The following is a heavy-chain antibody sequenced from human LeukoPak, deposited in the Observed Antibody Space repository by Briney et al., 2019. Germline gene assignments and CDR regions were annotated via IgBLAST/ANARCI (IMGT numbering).Heavy chain of an antibody. J-gene: IGHJ4*02. D-gene: IGHD1-26*01. CDR1: GGTFSSYA. CDR3: ARDSGSYSTPFDY. V-gene: IGHV1-69*13. CDR2: IIPIFGTA. Sequence: SVKVSCKASGGTFSSYAIRWLRQAPGQGLEWMGGIIPIFGTANYAQKFQGRVTITADESTSTAYMELSSLRSEDTAVYYCARDSGSYSTPFDYWGQGTLVTVSS.